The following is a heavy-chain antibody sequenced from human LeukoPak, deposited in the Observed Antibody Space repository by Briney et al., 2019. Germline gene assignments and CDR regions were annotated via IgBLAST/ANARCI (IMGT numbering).Heavy chain of an antibody. CDR3: ARASYYYGSGSYPV. V-gene: IGHV4-61*02. J-gene: IGHJ4*02. Sequence: SETLSHTCALSGGSISSGSYYWSWIRQPAGKGLEWIGRIYTSGGTNYNPSLKSRVTISVDTSKNQFSLKLSSVTAADTAVYYCARASYYYGSGSYPVWGQGTLVTVSS. D-gene: IGHD3-10*01. CDR1: GGSISSGSYY. CDR2: IYTSGGT.